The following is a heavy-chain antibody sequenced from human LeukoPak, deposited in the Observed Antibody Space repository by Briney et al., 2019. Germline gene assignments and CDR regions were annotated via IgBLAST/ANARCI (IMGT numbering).Heavy chain of an antibody. D-gene: IGHD1-26*01. Sequence: SGTLSLTCAVSGGSISSSNWWSWVRQPPGKGLEWIGEIYHSGSTNYNPSLKSRVTISVDTSKNQFSLKLSSVTAADTAVYYCARDSPPRSSGSYYRGNDYWGQGTLVTVSS. CDR1: GGSISSSNW. CDR3: ARDSPPRSSGSYYRGNDY. J-gene: IGHJ4*02. CDR2: IYHSGST. V-gene: IGHV4-4*02.